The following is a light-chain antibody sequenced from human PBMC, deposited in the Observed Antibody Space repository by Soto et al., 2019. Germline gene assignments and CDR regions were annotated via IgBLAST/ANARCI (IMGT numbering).Light chain of an antibody. CDR3: QRGDT. CDR2: DAS. Sequence: EIVLTQSPATLSLSPGEIATLSCRASQSVSSNLAWYQQKPGQAPRLLIYDASNRATGIPARFSGSGSGTDFPLTNSRLEPEDFAVYYCQRGDTFGQGTRLEIK. V-gene: IGKV3-11*01. J-gene: IGKJ5*01. CDR1: QSVSSN.